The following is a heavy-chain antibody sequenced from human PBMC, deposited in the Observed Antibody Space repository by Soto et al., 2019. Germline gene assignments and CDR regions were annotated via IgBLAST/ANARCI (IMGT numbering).Heavy chain of an antibody. CDR2: IDHDGPT. Sequence: EVQLVESGGGLVQPGGSLRLSCAGSGFIFSNYWMHWVRQAPGKGLEWVSRIDHDGPTDYADSVRGRFTISRDNAESTLYLQMNSLRPEDTAVYYCVRDSPGDYWGQGTLVTVSS. V-gene: IGHV3-74*01. CDR3: VRDSPGDY. CDR1: GFIFSNYW. J-gene: IGHJ4*02.